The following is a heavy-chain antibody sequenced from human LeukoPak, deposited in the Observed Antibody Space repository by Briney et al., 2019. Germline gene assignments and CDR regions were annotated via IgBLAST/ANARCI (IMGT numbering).Heavy chain of an antibody. Sequence: GGSLRLSCAASGFTFSSYAMSWVRQAPGKGLEWVSGISGSGGSTYYAGSVRGRFTMSRDNSKNTVYLQMNSLRADDTAVYYCASMYYYDSSGYAWDWGQGTLVTVSP. D-gene: IGHD3-22*01. CDR1: GFTFSSYA. CDR2: ISGSGGST. V-gene: IGHV3-23*01. J-gene: IGHJ4*02. CDR3: ASMYYYDSSGYAWD.